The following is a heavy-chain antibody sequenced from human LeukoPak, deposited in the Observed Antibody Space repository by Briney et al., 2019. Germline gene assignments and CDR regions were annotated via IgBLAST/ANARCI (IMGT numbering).Heavy chain of an antibody. D-gene: IGHD3-16*02. CDR1: GFVFTSYA. Sequence: HPGGSLRLSCAASGFVFTSYAMHWVRQAPGKGLEWVSVITGSGDRTYYADSVKGRFTISRDNSKNMLYLQMNSLRAEDTAVYYCAKASYRYYYYYGMDVWGKGTTVTVSS. CDR3: AKASYRYYYYYGMDV. J-gene: IGHJ6*04. V-gene: IGHV3-23*01. CDR2: ITGSGDRT.